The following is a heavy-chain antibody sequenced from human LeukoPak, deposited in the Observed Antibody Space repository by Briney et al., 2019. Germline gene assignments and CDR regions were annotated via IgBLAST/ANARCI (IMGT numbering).Heavy chain of an antibody. Sequence: GGSLRLSCAASGFTFSGSWMYWVRQAPGRGLVWVSLINSDGKTTRFADSVKGRITVSRDNAKNTLCVEMNSLRVEDTAVYYCARSAGSYQPLDSWGPGTLVTVSS. CDR1: GFTFSGSW. D-gene: IGHD1-26*01. V-gene: IGHV3-74*01. CDR3: ARSAGSYQPLDS. CDR2: INSDGKTT. J-gene: IGHJ4*02.